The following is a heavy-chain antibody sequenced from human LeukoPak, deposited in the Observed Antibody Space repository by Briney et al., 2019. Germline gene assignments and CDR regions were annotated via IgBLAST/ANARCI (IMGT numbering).Heavy chain of an antibody. D-gene: IGHD1-26*01. J-gene: IGHJ4*02. CDR1: GFSFSGHW. V-gene: IGHV3-7*05. CDR2: IKADGSEK. Sequence: GSLRLSCAASGFSFSGHWMNWVRQPPGKGLEWVANIKADGSEKYYVDSVKGRFTISRDDAKRTVDLQMDNLRAEDTAIYYCAYRNNFEYWGQGALVTVSP. CDR3: AYRNNFEY.